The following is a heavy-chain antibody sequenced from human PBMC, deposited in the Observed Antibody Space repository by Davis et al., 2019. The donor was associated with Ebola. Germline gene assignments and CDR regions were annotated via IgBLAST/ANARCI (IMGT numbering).Heavy chain of an antibody. CDR1: GFTFSNYA. Sequence: GESLKISCAASGFTFSNYAMHWVRQAPGKGLEYVSAISSNGGSAYYANSVKGRFTISRDNSKNTLYLQMGSLRAEDTAVYYCARGIGGDWTYWYFDLWGRGTLVTVSS. D-gene: IGHD2-21*02. J-gene: IGHJ2*01. V-gene: IGHV3-64*01. CDR3: ARGIGGDWTYWYFDL. CDR2: ISSNGGSA.